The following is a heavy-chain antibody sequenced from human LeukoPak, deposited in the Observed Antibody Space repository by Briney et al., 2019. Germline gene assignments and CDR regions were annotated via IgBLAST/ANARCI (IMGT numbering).Heavy chain of an antibody. Sequence: SETLSLTCSVSGGSISGYYWSWIRQPPGKGLEWIGEINHSGSTNYNPSLKSRVTISVDTSKNQFSLKLSSVTAADTAVYYCACRSIVGATRGFDPWGQGTLVTVSS. CDR3: ACRSIVGATRGFDP. V-gene: IGHV4-34*01. J-gene: IGHJ5*02. CDR1: GGSISGYY. D-gene: IGHD1-26*01. CDR2: INHSGST.